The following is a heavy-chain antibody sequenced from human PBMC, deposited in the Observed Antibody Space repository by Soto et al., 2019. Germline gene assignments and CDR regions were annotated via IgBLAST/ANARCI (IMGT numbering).Heavy chain of an antibody. CDR3: ARDAEPFTMIGIGPYFDY. J-gene: IGHJ4*02. CDR1: GFTFSSYA. D-gene: IGHD3-22*01. Sequence: QVQLVESGGGVVQPGRSLRLSCAASGFTFSSYAMHWVRQAPGKGLEWVAVISYDGSNKYYADSVKGRFTISRDNSKNTLYLQMNSLRAEDTAVYYCARDAEPFTMIGIGPYFDYWGQGTLVTVSS. CDR2: ISYDGSNK. V-gene: IGHV3-30-3*01.